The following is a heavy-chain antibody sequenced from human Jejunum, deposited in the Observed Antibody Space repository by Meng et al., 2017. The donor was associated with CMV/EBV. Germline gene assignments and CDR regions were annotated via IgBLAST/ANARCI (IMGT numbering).Heavy chain of an antibody. Sequence: SGFTVSSHYMSWVRQAPGKGLEWVSSIYIGSSTDYADSVKGRFTISRDNPNNTLNLQMNNLRAEDTALYYCARFSIVRTTNAFDIWGQGTMVTVSS. J-gene: IGHJ3*02. V-gene: IGHV3-53*01. CDR2: IYIGSST. CDR1: GFTVSSHY. CDR3: ARFSIVRTTNAFDI. D-gene: IGHD1-26*01.